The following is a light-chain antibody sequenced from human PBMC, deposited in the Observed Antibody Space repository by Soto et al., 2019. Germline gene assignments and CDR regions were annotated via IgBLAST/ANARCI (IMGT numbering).Light chain of an antibody. CDR2: GAS. J-gene: IGKJ2*01. V-gene: IGKV3-15*01. CDR1: HSVSNN. CDR3: QQYDSWPRT. Sequence: EIVLTQSPATLSVSPGERATLSCRASHSVSNNLAWYQQRPGQAPRLLIYGASNRATGIPARFSGSGSGTEFTLTISRLQSEDFAVYFCQQYDSWPRTFGQGTNLEIK.